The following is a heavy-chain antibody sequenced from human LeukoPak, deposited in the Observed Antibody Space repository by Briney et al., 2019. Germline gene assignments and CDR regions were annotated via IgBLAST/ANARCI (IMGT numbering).Heavy chain of an antibody. V-gene: IGHV4-34*01. CDR1: GGSFSGYY. CDR3: ARIRNYYDSSGYYRGPIDY. CDR2: INHSGST. D-gene: IGHD3-22*01. Sequence: SETLSLTCAVYGGSFSGYYWSWIRQPPGKGLEWIGEINHSGSTNYNPSLKSRVTISVDTSKNQFSLKLSSVTAADTAVYYCARIRNYYDSSGYYRGPIDYWGQGTLVTVSS. J-gene: IGHJ4*02.